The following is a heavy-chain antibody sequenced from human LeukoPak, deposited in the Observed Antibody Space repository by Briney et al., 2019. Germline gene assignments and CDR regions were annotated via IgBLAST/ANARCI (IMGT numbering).Heavy chain of an antibody. D-gene: IGHD3-22*01. Sequence: ASVKVSCKASGYTFTGYYMHWVRQAPGQGLEWMGWINPNSGGTNYAQKFQGRVTMTRDTSISTAYMELSRLRSDDTAVYYCARVWAYYYDSSGYYIDYWGQGTLVTVSS. V-gene: IGHV1-2*02. CDR2: INPNSGGT. J-gene: IGHJ4*02. CDR3: ARVWAYYYDSSGYYIDY. CDR1: GYTFTGYY.